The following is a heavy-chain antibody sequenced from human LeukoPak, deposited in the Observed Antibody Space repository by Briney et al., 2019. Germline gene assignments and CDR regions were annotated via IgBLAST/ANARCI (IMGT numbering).Heavy chain of an antibody. J-gene: IGHJ4*02. V-gene: IGHV4-31*03. CDR3: ARDSDDFSGYYSFDY. D-gene: IGHD3-22*01. CDR2: IGFSGST. CDR1: GGSISSGGYY. Sequence: SQTLSLTCTVSGGSISSGGYYWSWLRQHPGKGLDWLGLIGFSGSTYYDQSLKSRFAISVDTSKNQFSLNLSSATAADTAVYYCARDSDDFSGYYSFDYWGQGTLVTVSS.